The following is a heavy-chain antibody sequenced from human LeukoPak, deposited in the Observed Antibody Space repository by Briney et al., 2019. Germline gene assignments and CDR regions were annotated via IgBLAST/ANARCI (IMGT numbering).Heavy chain of an antibody. D-gene: IGHD6-13*01. CDR2: INSDGSST. V-gene: IGHV3-74*01. CDR1: GFTFSSYW. J-gene: IGHJ4*02. Sequence: PGGSLRLSCATSGFTFSSYWMHWIRQAPGKGLVWVSRINSDGSSTSYADSVKGRFTISRDNAKNTLYLQMNSLRAEDTAVYYCARGSSSSSWTFDYWGQGTLVTVSS. CDR3: ARGSSSSSWTFDY.